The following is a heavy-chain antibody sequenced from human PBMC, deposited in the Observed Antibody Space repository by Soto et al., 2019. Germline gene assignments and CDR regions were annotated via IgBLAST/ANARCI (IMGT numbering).Heavy chain of an antibody. V-gene: IGHV1-46*01. CDR2: IHYSGATP. J-gene: IGHJ6*02. D-gene: IGHD3-16*01. Sequence: GASVKVSCKASGYTFTNYYMHWVRQAPGQGLEWMGVIHYSGATPTYAQKFQGRVTMARDTSTSTVYVELSSLTSEDTAVYYCARGGPDLASYYYGMDVWGQGATVTVSS. CDR3: ARGGPDLASYYYGMDV. CDR1: GYTFTNYY.